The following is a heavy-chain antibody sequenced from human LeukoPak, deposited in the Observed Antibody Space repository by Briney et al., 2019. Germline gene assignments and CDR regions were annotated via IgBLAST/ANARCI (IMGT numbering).Heavy chain of an antibody. V-gene: IGHV5-10-1*01. D-gene: IGHD2-15*01. CDR2: IDPSDSYT. Sequence: GESLKISCKGSGYSFTRYWISWVCQMPGKGLEWMGRIDPSDSYTNYSPSFQGHVTISADKSISTAYLQWSSLKASDTAMYYCARFQYCSGGSCYNYFDYWGQGTLVTVSS. CDR3: ARFQYCSGGSCYNYFDY. J-gene: IGHJ4*02. CDR1: GYSFTRYW.